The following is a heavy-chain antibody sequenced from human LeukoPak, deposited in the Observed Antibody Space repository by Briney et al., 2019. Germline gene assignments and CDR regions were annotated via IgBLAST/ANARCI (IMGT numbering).Heavy chain of an antibody. V-gene: IGHV3-21*05. Sequence: PGPSVRLSYAASGFTVSTPSINSVRHPAGNWRGSLSYISHTANDMYYGWSVNGRFTISIDNAKSSLYLQMRTLRTEDSTAEYCGGNGTGLLQGDAFDIWSQGTMVTVSS. CDR1: GFTVSTPS. D-gene: IGHD2-8*01. CDR2: ISHTANDM. J-gene: IGHJ3*02. CDR3: GGNGTGLLQGDAFDI.